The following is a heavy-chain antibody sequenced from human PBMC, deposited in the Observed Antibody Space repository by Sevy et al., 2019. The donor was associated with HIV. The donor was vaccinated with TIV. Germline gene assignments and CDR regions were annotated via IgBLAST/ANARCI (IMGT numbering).Heavy chain of an antibody. CDR1: GFSFGSYA. V-gene: IGHV3-23*01. Sequence: GGSLRLSCAASGFSFGSYATSWVRQAPGKGLDWVSSISGNGGTTYYTDSVRGRFTISRDNYKNMLYLQMNSLRAEDTAVYYCAKGLSGSGGFDPWGQGTLVTVSS. D-gene: IGHD3-10*01. J-gene: IGHJ5*02. CDR2: ISGNGGTT. CDR3: AKGLSGSGGFDP.